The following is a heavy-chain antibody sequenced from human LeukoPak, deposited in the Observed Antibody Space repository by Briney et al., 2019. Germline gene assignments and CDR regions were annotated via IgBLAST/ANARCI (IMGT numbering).Heavy chain of an antibody. Sequence: AGGSLRLSCAASGFTFSSYATSWVRQAPGKGLEWVSAISGSGGNTHYSDSVTGRFTISRDNSKNTLYLQMNSLRAEDTAIYYCARRAGVYSHPYDYWGQGTLVTVSS. CDR2: ISGSGGNT. CDR1: GFTFSSYA. V-gene: IGHV3-23*01. J-gene: IGHJ4*02. D-gene: IGHD1-14*01. CDR3: ARRAGVYSHPYDY.